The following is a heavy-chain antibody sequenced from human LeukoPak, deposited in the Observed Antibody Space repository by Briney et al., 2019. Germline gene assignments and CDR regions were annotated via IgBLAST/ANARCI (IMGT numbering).Heavy chain of an antibody. Sequence: GGSLRLSCAASGFTFDDYGMSWVRQAPGKGLEWVSGINWNGGSTGYADSVKGRFTISRDNAKNSLYLQMNSLRAEDTAVYYCARGPVGATTKNHFDYWGQGTLVTVSS. CDR1: GFTFDDYG. CDR2: INWNGGST. CDR3: ARGPVGATTKNHFDY. J-gene: IGHJ4*02. V-gene: IGHV3-20*04. D-gene: IGHD1-26*01.